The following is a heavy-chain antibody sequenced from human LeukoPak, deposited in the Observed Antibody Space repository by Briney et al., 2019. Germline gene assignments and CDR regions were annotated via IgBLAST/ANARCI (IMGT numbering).Heavy chain of an antibody. CDR3: ARGLMVYAPYYYYMDV. CDR2: INPSGGST. V-gene: IGHV1-46*01. CDR1: GYTFTGYY. J-gene: IGHJ6*03. D-gene: IGHD2-8*01. Sequence: ASVKVSCKASGYTFTGYYMHWVRQAPGQGLEWMGIINPSGGSTSYAQKFQGRVTMTRDMSTSTVYMELSSLRSEDTAVYYCARGLMVYAPYYYYMDVWGKGTTVTVSS.